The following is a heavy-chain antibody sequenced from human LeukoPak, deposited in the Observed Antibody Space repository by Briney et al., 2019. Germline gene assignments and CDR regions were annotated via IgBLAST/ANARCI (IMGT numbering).Heavy chain of an antibody. CDR1: GFTFSSFG. CDR2: ISSSSSTI. CDR3: AELGITMIGGV. D-gene: IGHD3-10*02. Sequence: GGSLRLSCAASGFTFSSFGMNWVRQAPGKWLEWVSYISSSSSTIYYADSVKGRFTISRDNAKNSLYLQMNSLRAEDTAVYYCAELGITMIGGVWGKGTTVTISS. J-gene: IGHJ6*04. V-gene: IGHV3-48*04.